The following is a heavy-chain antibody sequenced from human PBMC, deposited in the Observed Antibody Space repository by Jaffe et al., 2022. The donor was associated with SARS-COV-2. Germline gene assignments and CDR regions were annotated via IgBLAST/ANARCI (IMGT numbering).Heavy chain of an antibody. CDR2: IKQDGSEK. CDR3: AREGGSYHEAFDI. Sequence: EVQLVESGGGLVQPGGSLRLSCAASGFTFSSYWMSWVRQAPGKGLEWVANIKQDGSEKYYVDSVKGRFTISRDNAKNSLYLQMNSLRAEDTAVYYCAREGGSYHEAFDIWGQGTMVTVSS. CDR1: GFTFSSYW. V-gene: IGHV3-7*01. D-gene: IGHD1-26*01. J-gene: IGHJ3*02.